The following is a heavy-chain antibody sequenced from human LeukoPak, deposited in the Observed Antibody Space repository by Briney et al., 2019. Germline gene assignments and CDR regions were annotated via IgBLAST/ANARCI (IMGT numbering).Heavy chain of an antibody. Sequence: GGSLRLSCAASGFTFNSYSMNWVRQAPGKGPEWVSSISSSGTYIYYAGSLKGRFTISRDNAKKSLYLQMNSLRAEDTAVHYCARDRSRYCSGGSCYSGKDYWGQGTLVTVSS. V-gene: IGHV3-21*01. D-gene: IGHD2-15*01. J-gene: IGHJ4*02. CDR1: GFTFNSYS. CDR2: ISSSGTYI. CDR3: ARDRSRYCSGGSCYSGKDY.